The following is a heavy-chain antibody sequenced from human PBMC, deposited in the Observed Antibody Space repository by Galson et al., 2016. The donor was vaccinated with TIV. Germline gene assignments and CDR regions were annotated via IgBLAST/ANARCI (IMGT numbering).Heavy chain of an antibody. CDR2: ISYDGSNK. CDR3: AKEETRGGRLYQYHGADV. CDR1: GASAFTFNTYG. J-gene: IGHJ6*02. D-gene: IGHD1-26*01. Sequence: SLRLSCAASGASAFTFNTYGVHWVRQAPGKGLEWVAVISYDGSNKYLGDSVKGRFTISRDNSENTVYLQMTSLTREGTAVYFCAKEETRGGRLYQYHGADVWGQGTTVTVSS. V-gene: IGHV3-30*18.